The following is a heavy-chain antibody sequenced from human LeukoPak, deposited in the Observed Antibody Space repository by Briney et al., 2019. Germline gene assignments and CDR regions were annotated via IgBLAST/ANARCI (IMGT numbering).Heavy chain of an antibody. V-gene: IGHV4-39*01. D-gene: IGHD3-10*01. CDR1: GGSISTSSSY. CDR2: IYYSGST. Sequence: PSETLSLTCTVFGGSISTSSSYWGRIRQPPGKGLEWIGSIYYSGSTYYNPSLKSRVTISVDTSRNQFSLKLSSVGAADTAVYYCARGLGYGSGSYYLGFDMWGQGTMVTVSS. J-gene: IGHJ3*02. CDR3: ARGLGYGSGSYYLGFDM.